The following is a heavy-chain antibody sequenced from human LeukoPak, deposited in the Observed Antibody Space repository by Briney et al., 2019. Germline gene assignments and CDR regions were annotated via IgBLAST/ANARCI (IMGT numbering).Heavy chain of an antibody. J-gene: IGHJ4*02. D-gene: IGHD3-22*01. CDR2: ISWNSGSI. V-gene: IGHV3-9*01. CDR3: AKVGYDSSGYYFDY. Sequence: GGSLRLSCAASGFTFDDYAMHWVRQAPGKGLEWVSGISWNSGSIGYADSVEGRFTISRDNAKNSLYLQMNSLRAEDTALYYCAKVGYDSSGYYFDYWGQGTLVTVSS. CDR1: GFTFDDYA.